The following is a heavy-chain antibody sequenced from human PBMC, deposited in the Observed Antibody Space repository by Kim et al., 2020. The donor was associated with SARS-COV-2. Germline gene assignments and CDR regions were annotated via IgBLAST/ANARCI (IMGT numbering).Heavy chain of an antibody. J-gene: IGHJ5*02. Sequence: GGSLRLSCAASGFTFGSYAMSWVRQAPGKGLEWVSYIGGGGITTYYADSVKGRFTISRDNSKNTLYLQMNSLRAEDTAVYYCARNRERGFDPWGQGTLVTASS. V-gene: IGHV3-23*01. CDR3: ARNRERGFDP. CDR2: IGGGGITT. CDR1: GFTFGSYA.